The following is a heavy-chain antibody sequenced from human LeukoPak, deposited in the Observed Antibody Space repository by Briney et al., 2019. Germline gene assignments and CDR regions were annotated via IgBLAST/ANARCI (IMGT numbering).Heavy chain of an antibody. CDR1: GGSISSYY. Sequence: ASETLSLTCTVSGGSISSYYWSWIRQPPGKGLEWIEYIYYSGSTYYNPSLKSRVTISVDTSKNQFSLKLSSVTAADTAVYYCARGNGHWFDPWGQGTLVTVSS. J-gene: IGHJ5*02. V-gene: IGHV4-30-4*08. CDR3: ARGNGHWFDP. CDR2: IYYSGST. D-gene: IGHD2-8*01.